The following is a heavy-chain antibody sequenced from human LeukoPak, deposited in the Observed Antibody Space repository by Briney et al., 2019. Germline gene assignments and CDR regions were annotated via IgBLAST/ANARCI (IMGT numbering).Heavy chain of an antibody. D-gene: IGHD2-8*01. J-gene: IGHJ4*02. CDR3: ARQLCTNGICYRHFDY. CDR1: GFTFSDHY. CDR2: TRNKANSYTT. V-gene: IGHV3-72*01. Sequence: GGSLRLSCAASGFTFSDHYIDWVRQAPGKGPEWVGRTRNKANSYTTAYAASVKGRITISRDDSKNSLYLQMNSLKTEDTAVYYCARQLCTNGICYRHFDYWGQGTLVTVSS.